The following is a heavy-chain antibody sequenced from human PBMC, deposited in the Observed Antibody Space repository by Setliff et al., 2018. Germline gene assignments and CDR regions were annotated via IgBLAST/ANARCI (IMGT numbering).Heavy chain of an antibody. J-gene: IGHJ4*02. CDR1: GFTFGDFA. CDR2: IGGRGIST. D-gene: IGHD4-17*01. V-gene: IGHV3-23*01. Sequence: GGSLRLSCAASGFTFGDFAMTWVRQAPGKGLEWVSGIGGRGISTYYADSVKGRFIISRDNSKNTLYLQVNSLRGEDTAVYYCARDLQGSGDYVVDYWGQGTLVTVSS. CDR3: ARDLQGSGDYVVDY.